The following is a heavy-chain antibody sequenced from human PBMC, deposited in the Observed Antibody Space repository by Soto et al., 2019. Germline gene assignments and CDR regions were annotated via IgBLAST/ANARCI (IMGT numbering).Heavy chain of an antibody. CDR1: GFTFSSYW. J-gene: IGHJ4*02. CDR3: ARDRSDSRSWYAVFDY. V-gene: IGHV3-7*01. CDR2: IKQDGSEK. D-gene: IGHD6-13*01. Sequence: GGSLRLSCAASGFTFSSYWMSWVRQAPGKGLEWVANIKQDGSEKYYVDSVKGRFTISRDNAKNSLYLQMNSLRAEDTAVYYCARDRSDSRSWYAVFDYWGQGTLVTVSS.